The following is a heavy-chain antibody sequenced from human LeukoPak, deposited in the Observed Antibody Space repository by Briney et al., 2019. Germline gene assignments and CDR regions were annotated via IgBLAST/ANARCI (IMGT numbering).Heavy chain of an antibody. CDR3: ARIPLYSSRNNWFDP. Sequence: PSETLSLTCAVYGGSFSGYYWSWIRQPPGKGLEWIGEINHSGSTNYNPSLKSRVTISVDTSKNQFSLKLSSVTAADTAVYYCARIPLYSSRNNWFDPWGQGTLVTVSS. CDR2: INHSGST. D-gene: IGHD6-13*01. CDR1: GGSFSGYY. V-gene: IGHV4-34*01. J-gene: IGHJ5*02.